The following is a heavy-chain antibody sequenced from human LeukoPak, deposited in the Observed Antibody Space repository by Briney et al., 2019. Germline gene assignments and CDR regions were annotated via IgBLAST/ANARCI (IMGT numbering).Heavy chain of an antibody. D-gene: IGHD3-10*01. Sequence: GGSLRLSCAASGFTFSSYVMSWVRQAPGKGLEWVSVIYSGGSSYYADSVKGRFTISRDNSKNTLYLQMNSLRAEDTAVYYCAREEVRGGRFDYWGQGTLVTVSS. V-gene: IGHV3-53*01. CDR1: GFTFSSYV. CDR2: IYSGGSS. CDR3: AREEVRGGRFDY. J-gene: IGHJ4*02.